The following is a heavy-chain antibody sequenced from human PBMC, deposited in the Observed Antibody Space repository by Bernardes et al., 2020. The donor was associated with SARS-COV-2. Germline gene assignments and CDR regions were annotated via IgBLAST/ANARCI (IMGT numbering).Heavy chain of an antibody. CDR1: GFTVATNY. V-gene: IGHV3-66*04. D-gene: IGHD2-2*01. CDR3: ARLDCSSASCYPPYYYYGMDV. J-gene: IGHJ6*02. CDR2: IYSNGNS. Sequence: GGSLRLSCAASGFTVATNYMNWVRQAPGKGLEWGSVIYSNGNSYYAASVEGRFTISRDKSKNTLYLQMNSLRVEDTGVYYCARLDCSSASCYPPYYYYGMDVWGQGTTVTVSS.